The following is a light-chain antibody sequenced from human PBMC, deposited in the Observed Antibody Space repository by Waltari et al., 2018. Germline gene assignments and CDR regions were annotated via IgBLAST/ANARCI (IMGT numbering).Light chain of an antibody. CDR2: EVS. V-gene: IGLV2-8*01. CDR1: SHDVGGYNS. Sequence: QSALTQPPSASGSPGQSVTISCTGTSHDVGGYNSVSWYPQHPGNAPKLMIYEVSKRPSGVPDSFSGSKSGYTASLTVSGLQAEDEADYFCSSYAGSNNVVFGGGTKLTVL. J-gene: IGLJ2*01. CDR3: SSYAGSNNVV.